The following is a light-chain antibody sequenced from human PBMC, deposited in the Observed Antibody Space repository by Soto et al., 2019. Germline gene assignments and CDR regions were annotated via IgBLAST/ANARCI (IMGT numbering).Light chain of an antibody. CDR2: DAS. V-gene: IGKV1-33*01. CDR1: QDIATY. Sequence: DIQMTQSPSSLSSSVGDSVTITCPALQDIATYLNWYQQKIGEAPKVLIYDASNLQTGVPPRFSGRGYWTVFTFTISNLQPEDTATYFCQQDDTGPEFTFGGGTKVEI. CDR3: QQDDTGPEFT. J-gene: IGKJ4*01.